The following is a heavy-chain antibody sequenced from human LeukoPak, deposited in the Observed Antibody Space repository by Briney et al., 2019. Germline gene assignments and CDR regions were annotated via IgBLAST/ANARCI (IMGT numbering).Heavy chain of an antibody. J-gene: IGHJ4*02. D-gene: IGHD2-2*01. Sequence: GGSLRLSCAASGFTFSSYAMSWVRQAPGRGLEWVSAISGSGGSTYYTDSVKGRFTISRDNSKNTLYLQMNSLRAEDTAVYYCAKEGGVVPADDDFDYWGQGTLVTVSS. CDR3: AKEGGVVPADDDFDY. V-gene: IGHV3-23*01. CDR2: ISGSGGST. CDR1: GFTFSSYA.